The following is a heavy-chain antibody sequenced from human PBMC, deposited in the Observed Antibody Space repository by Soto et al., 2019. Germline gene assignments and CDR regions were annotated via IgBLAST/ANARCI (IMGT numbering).Heavy chain of an antibody. CDR1: GGSISSGNYY. D-gene: IGHD4-17*01. Sequence: QVQLQESGPGLVKPSQTLSLTCTVSGGSISSGNYYWSWIRQPPGKGLEWIGFISYSGTTHYSASLRRRVSISVDTTQHPFSLDLSSVTAADTAVYYCATMGTPVTGLYYFDYWGQGTLVTVSS. CDR2: ISYSGTT. CDR3: ATMGTPVTGLYYFDY. J-gene: IGHJ4*02. V-gene: IGHV4-30-4*01.